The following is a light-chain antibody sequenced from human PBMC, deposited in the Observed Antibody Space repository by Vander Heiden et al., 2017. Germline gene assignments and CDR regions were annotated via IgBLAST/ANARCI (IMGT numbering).Light chain of an antibody. Sequence: QSALTQPRSVSGSPGQSVTIFCTGTSSDVGGYNYVSWYQQHPGKAPKLMIYDVSKRPSGVPDRFSGSKSGNTASLTISGLQAEDEADYYCCSYAGSYTPRVFGTGTKVTVL. CDR3: CSYAGSYTPRV. V-gene: IGLV2-11*01. J-gene: IGLJ1*01. CDR1: SSDVGGYNY. CDR2: DVS.